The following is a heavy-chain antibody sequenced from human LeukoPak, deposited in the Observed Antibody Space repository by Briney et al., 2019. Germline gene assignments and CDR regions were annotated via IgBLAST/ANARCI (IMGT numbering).Heavy chain of an antibody. CDR2: INHSGST. CDR3: ARAYSSGWDDAFDI. D-gene: IGHD6-19*01. J-gene: IGHJ3*02. CDR1: GGSISSSSYY. V-gene: IGHV4-39*07. Sequence: SETLSLTCTVSGGSISSSSYYWGWIRQPPGKGLEWIGEINHSGSTNYNPSLKSRVTISVDTSKNQFSLKLSSVTAADTAVYYCARAYSSGWDDAFDIWGQGTMVTVSS.